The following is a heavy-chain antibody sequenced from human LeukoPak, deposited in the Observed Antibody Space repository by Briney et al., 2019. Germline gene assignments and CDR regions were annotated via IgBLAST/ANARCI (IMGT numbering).Heavy chain of an antibody. D-gene: IGHD4-17*01. Sequence: SETLSLTCSVSGDSITYFYWSWIRQAAGKGLEWIGRFSSSESTDYNASLKSRVTISVDTSKNQFSLKLSSVTAADTAVYYCARHGADDYGDYYGYWGQGTLVTVSS. V-gene: IGHV4-4*07. J-gene: IGHJ4*02. CDR3: ARHGADDYGDYYGY. CDR1: GDSITYFY. CDR2: FSSSEST.